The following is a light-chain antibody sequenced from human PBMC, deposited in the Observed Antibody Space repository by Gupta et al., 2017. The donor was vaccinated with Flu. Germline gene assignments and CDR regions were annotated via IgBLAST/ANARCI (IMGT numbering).Light chain of an antibody. CDR2: WAS. Sequence: DIVMTQSPDPLALSLGERATINCKSSQSVLYSSNNKNYLAWYQQTPGQPPKLLIYWASTRESGVPDRFSGSGSGTDFTLTISSLQAEDVAVYYCQQYRSAPPTFGPGTRVGI. V-gene: IGKV4-1*01. CDR3: QQYRSAPPT. J-gene: IGKJ3*01. CDR1: QSVLYSSNNKNY.